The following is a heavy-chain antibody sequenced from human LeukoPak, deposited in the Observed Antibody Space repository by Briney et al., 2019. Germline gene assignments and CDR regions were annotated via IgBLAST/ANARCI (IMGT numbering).Heavy chain of an antibody. D-gene: IGHD6-13*01. V-gene: IGHV1-2*02. CDR3: ARRVVAAAGTASFDI. CDR2: INPNSGGT. CDR1: GYTFTGYY. Sequence: ASVKVSCKASGYTFTGYYMHWVRQAPGQGLEWMGWINPNSGGTNYTQKFQGRVTMTRDPSISTAYMALSRLRSDDTAVYYCARRVVAAAGTASFDIWGQGTMVTVSS. J-gene: IGHJ3*02.